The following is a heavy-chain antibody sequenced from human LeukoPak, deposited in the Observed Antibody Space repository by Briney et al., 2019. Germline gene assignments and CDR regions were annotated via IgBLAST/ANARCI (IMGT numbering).Heavy chain of an antibody. CDR1: GFTFSSYW. V-gene: IGHV3-74*01. D-gene: IGHD2/OR15-2a*01. CDR3: VRVVSTNWFDP. Sequence: GGSLRLSCAASGFTFSSYWMHWVHQAPGKGLVWVSRVNTAGSGTTYADSVKGRFTISRDNAKNTLYLQMNSLRAEDTAVYYCVRVVSTNWFDPWGQGTLVTVSS. J-gene: IGHJ5*02. CDR2: VNTAGSGT.